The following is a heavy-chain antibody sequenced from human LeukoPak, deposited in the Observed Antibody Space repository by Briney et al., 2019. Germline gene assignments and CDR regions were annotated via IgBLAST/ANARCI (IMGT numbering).Heavy chain of an antibody. CDR2: IYPGDSDT. CDR1: GSRFTSYW. Sequence: GEPLQISSKGSGSRFTSYWIGWVRQMPGKGLEGMGIIYPGDSDTRYSPSFQAQVTISAHKSISTAYLQWSSLKAPDTAMYYCARHRPYGDYYFDYWGQGSLVTVSS. CDR3: ARHRPYGDYYFDY. V-gene: IGHV5-51*01. J-gene: IGHJ4*02. D-gene: IGHD4-17*01.